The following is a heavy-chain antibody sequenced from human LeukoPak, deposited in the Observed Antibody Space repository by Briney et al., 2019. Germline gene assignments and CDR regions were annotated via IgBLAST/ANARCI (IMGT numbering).Heavy chain of an antibody. V-gene: IGHV4-34*01. Sequence: SSETLSLTCAVYGGSFSGYYWSWIRQPPGKGLEWIGEINHSGSTNYNPSLKSRVTISVDTSKNQFSLKLSSVTAADTAVYYCARIVVVVAANWFDPWGQGTLVTVSS. J-gene: IGHJ5*02. CDR3: ARIVVVVAANWFDP. CDR2: INHSGST. D-gene: IGHD2-15*01. CDR1: GGSFSGYY.